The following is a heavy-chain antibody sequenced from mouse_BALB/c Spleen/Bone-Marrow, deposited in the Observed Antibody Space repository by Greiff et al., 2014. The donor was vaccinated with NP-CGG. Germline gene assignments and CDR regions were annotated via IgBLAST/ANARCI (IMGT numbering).Heavy chain of an antibody. Sequence: EVKLVESGGGLVQPGGSLRLSCATSGSTFTDYYMSWVRQPPGKALEWLGFIRNKPNGYTTEYSASVKGRFTISRDNSQSILYLQMNTRRAEDSATYYCARDDYGRGYWGQGTTLTVSA. D-gene: IGHD1-1*01. CDR3: ARDDYGRGY. J-gene: IGHJ2*01. V-gene: IGHV7-3*02. CDR1: GSTFTDYY. CDR2: IRNKPNGYTT.